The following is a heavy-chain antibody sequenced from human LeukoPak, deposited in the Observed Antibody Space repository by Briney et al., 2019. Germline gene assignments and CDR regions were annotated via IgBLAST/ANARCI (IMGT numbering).Heavy chain of an antibody. CDR3: ARVVQQSVQKRFNFDFRNHYVRDV. J-gene: IGHJ6*02. Sequence: ASVKLSCTASGYTFSGYYMNWVRQAPGQGLEWMGGIKPDSDDTHYVQKCQRRVIMTRDKAISTAYMELTSLRSDVKAVYYCARVVQQSVQKRFNFDFRNHYVRDVWGQGTTVSVSS. V-gene: IGHV1-2*02. D-gene: IGHD3-3*01. CDR2: IKPDSDDT. CDR1: GYTFSGYY.